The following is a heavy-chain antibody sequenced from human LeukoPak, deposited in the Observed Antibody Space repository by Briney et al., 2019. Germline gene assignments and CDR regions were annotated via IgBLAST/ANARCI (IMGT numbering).Heavy chain of an antibody. V-gene: IGHV4-59*01. D-gene: IGHD4-17*01. J-gene: IGHJ4*02. CDR1: GGSICGYY. Sequence: SETLSLTCTVSGGSICGYYWSWMRQPPGEGVEWIGYIYYSGSTNYNPSLKSRVTISVDTSKNQFSLKLSSVTAADTAVYYCARDRTTSHFDYWGQGTLVTVSS. CDR3: ARDRTTSHFDY. CDR2: IYYSGST.